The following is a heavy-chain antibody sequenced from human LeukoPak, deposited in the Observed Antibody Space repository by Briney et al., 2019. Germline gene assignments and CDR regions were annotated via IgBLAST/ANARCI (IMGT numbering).Heavy chain of an antibody. Sequence: GGSLRLSRAASGFTFSSYSMNWVRQAPGKGLEWVSSISSSSSYIYYADSVKGRFTISRDNAKNSLYLQMNSLRAEDTAVYYCARDPAVLAVAGIGLCDYWGQGTLVTVPS. CDR3: ARDPAVLAVAGIGLCDY. J-gene: IGHJ4*02. V-gene: IGHV3-21*01. D-gene: IGHD6-19*01. CDR1: GFTFSSYS. CDR2: ISSSSSYI.